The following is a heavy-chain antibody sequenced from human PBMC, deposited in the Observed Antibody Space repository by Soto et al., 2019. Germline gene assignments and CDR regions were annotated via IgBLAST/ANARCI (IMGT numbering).Heavy chain of an antibody. J-gene: IGHJ5*02. CDR2: TYYRSKWYN. CDR1: GDSVSSNSAA. Sequence: SQTLSLTCAISGDSVSSNSAAWNWIRQSPSRGLEWLGRTYYRSKWYNDYAVSVKSRITINPDTSKNQFSLQLNSVTPEDTAVYYCAKGVSSGWNVVDWFDPWGQGTLVTVSS. D-gene: IGHD6-19*01. CDR3: AKGVSSGWNVVDWFDP. V-gene: IGHV6-1*01.